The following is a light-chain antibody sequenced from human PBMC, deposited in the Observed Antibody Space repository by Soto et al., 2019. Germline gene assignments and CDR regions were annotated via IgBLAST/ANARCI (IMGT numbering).Light chain of an antibody. Sequence: DVQMTQSPSTLSASVEDRVTITCRASQTIGSLLAWYQQKPGKAPNLLIYKASSLESGVPSRFSGSGFGTEFTLTLTGLQPDDFATYYCQHSNSWAFGQGTKVEI. CDR3: QHSNSWA. V-gene: IGKV1-5*03. J-gene: IGKJ1*01. CDR2: KAS. CDR1: QTIGSL.